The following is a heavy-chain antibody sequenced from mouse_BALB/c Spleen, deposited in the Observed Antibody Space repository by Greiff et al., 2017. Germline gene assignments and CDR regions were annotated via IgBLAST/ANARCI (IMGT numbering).Heavy chain of an antibody. Sequence: EVHLVESGGGLVQPGGSRKLSCAASGFTFSSFGMHWVRQAPEKGLEWVAYISSGSSTIYYADTVKGRFTLSRDNPKNTLFLQMTSLRSEDTAMYYCARFATGYFDYWGQGTTLTVSS. CDR1: GFTFSSFG. CDR2: ISSGSSTI. CDR3: ARFATGYFDY. J-gene: IGHJ2*01. D-gene: IGHD1-1*01. V-gene: IGHV5-17*02.